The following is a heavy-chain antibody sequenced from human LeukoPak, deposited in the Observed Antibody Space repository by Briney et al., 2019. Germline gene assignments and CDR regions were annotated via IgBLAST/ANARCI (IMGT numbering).Heavy chain of an antibody. Sequence: GESLKISCKGSGYSFINYWIGWVRQMPGKGLEWMGIIYPGDSDTRYNPSFQCQVTISADKSISTAYLQWSSLKASDTAMYYCAVGRYCSSTSCPSTYYYYYMDVWGKGTTVTVSS. J-gene: IGHJ6*03. CDR2: IYPGDSDT. CDR1: GYSFINYW. V-gene: IGHV5-51*01. D-gene: IGHD2-2*01. CDR3: AVGRYCSSTSCPSTYYYYYMDV.